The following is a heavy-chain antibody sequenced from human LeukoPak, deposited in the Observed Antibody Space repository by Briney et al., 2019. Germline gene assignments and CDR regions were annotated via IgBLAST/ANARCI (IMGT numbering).Heavy chain of an antibody. J-gene: IGHJ4*02. CDR1: GYTFTGYY. V-gene: IGHV1-2*02. CDR2: INPNSGAT. CDR3: AREGRDFGPHKLAGFDC. D-gene: IGHD1-1*01. Sequence: ASVKVSCKASGYTFTGYYMHWVRQAPGQGLEWMGWINPNSGATNYVQEFQGRVTMTRDTSVTTAYMELSGLRSDDTAVYYCAREGRDFGPHKLAGFDCWGQGTLVTVSS.